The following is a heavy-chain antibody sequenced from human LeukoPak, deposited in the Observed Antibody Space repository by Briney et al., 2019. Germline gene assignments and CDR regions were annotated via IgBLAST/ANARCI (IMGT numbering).Heavy chain of an antibody. D-gene: IGHD3-16*02. V-gene: IGHV3-21*01. CDR2: ISSSSSYI. Sequence: PGXSLRLSCAASGFTFSSYSMNWVRQAPGKGLEWVSSISSSSSYIYYADSVKGRFTISRDNAKNSLYLQMNSLRAEDTAVYYCARAAPDVWGSYRYTPYYWGQGTLVTVSS. J-gene: IGHJ4*02. CDR1: GFTFSSYS. CDR3: ARAAPDVWGSYRYTPYY.